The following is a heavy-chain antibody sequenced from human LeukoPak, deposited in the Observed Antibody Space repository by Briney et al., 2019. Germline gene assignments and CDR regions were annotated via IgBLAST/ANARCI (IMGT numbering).Heavy chain of an antibody. D-gene: IGHD3-22*01. V-gene: IGHV3-30*02. J-gene: IGHJ4*02. CDR1: GFTLSSYG. CDR3: ARGSGYLETFDY. CDR2: IRYDGSNK. Sequence: GGSLRLSCAASGFTLSSYGMHCVRQAPGKGLEWVAFIRYDGSNKYYADSVTGRFSVSRDNSRNTLYLQMNRLRAEDTAVYYCARGSGYLETFDYWGQGTLITVSS.